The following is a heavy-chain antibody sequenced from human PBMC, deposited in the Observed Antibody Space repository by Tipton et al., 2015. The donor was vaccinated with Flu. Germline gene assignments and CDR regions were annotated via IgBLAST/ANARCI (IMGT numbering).Heavy chain of an antibody. V-gene: IGHV4-30-2*04. CDR2: IHRSGNT. J-gene: IGHJ5*02. CDR3: AGRDFSNYVSEPKNWIDP. D-gene: IGHD4-11*01. Sequence: CRWIRQPPGEGLDWIGYIHRSGNTYHNPSLKSRVDMSVDSSKNQFSLRLSSVTAADTAVYYCAGRDFSNYVSEPKNWIDPWGPGTPVTVSS.